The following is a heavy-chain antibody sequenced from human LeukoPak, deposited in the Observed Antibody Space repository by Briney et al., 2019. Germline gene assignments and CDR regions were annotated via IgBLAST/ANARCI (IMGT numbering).Heavy chain of an antibody. CDR3: ARASVSHEAVMDY. Sequence: SETLSLTCTVSGGSISSYYWSWLRQPPGKGLEWIGYIYYSGSTNYDPSLKSRVTISVDTSKNQFSLKLSSVTAADTAVYYCARASVSHEAVMDYWGQGTLVTVSS. V-gene: IGHV4-59*01. CDR1: GGSISSYY. J-gene: IGHJ4*02. CDR2: IYYSGST. D-gene: IGHD3-16*01.